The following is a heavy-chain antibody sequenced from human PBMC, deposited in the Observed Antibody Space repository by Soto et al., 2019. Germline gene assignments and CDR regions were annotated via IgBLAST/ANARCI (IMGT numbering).Heavy chain of an antibody. CDR1: GAIFNTYA. Sequence: QAQLVQSGAEVKKPGSSVKVSCKGSGAIFNTYAISWVRQAPGQGPEWLGGIIPMFGTPNYAQKFQGRVTIIEDKSTRTADMELSSLRSEDRAVAYLARSGELPASIREYYYAPEVWGQGSTVAVAS. J-gene: IGHJ6*02. D-gene: IGHD1-7*01. CDR3: ARSGELPASIREYYYAPEV. V-gene: IGHV1-69*06. CDR2: IIPMFGTP.